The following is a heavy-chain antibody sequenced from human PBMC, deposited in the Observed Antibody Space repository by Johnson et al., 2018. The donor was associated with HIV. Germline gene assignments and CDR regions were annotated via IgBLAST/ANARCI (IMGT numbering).Heavy chain of an antibody. CDR1: GFTVSSNY. J-gene: IGHJ3*02. CDR3: ARDEDDYGASGAFDI. Sequence: EVQLVESGGGLVQPGGSLRLSCAASGFTVSSNYMSWVRQAPGKGLEWVSVIYSGGSTYYADSVKGRFTISRDNSKNTLYLQMNSLRAEDTAVYYCARDEDDYGASGAFDIWGQGTMVTVSS. D-gene: IGHD4-17*01. V-gene: IGHV3-66*01. CDR2: IYSGGST.